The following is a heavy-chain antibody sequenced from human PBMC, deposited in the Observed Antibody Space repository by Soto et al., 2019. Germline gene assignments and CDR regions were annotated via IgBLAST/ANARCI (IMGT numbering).Heavy chain of an antibody. D-gene: IGHD2-15*01. Sequence: EVQLLESGGGLVQPGGSLRLSCAASGFTFSSYAMSWVRQAPGKGLEWVSAISGSGGSTYYADSVKGRFTISRDNSKNTLYLQMNSLRAEDTAVYYCAKDFSFALEPGSSEGNLRSYWYFDLWGRGTLVTVSS. V-gene: IGHV3-23*01. CDR1: GFTFSSYA. CDR2: ISGSGGST. CDR3: AKDFSFALEPGSSEGNLRSYWYFDL. J-gene: IGHJ2*01.